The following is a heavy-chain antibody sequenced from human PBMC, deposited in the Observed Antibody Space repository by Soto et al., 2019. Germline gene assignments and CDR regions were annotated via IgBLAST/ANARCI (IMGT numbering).Heavy chain of an antibody. CDR1: GYTFTRNA. CDR2: IDAGNGNT. D-gene: IGHD3-9*01. CDR3: ARSETDYSTFDY. J-gene: IGHJ4*02. V-gene: IGHV1-3*01. Sequence: QVQLVQSGAEVKKPGASVKVSCKASGYTFTRNAIHWVRQAPGQRLEWIGKIDAGNGNTKYSQKFQGRVTSTRDTSASAAYMELSTLGSEDTSIYYCARSETDYSTFDYWGQGTLVTVSS.